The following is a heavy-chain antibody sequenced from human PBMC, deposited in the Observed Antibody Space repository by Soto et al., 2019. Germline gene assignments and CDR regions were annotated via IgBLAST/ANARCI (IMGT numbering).Heavy chain of an antibody. Sequence: SETLSLTCAVYGGSFSGYYWSWIRQPPGKGLEWIGEINHSGSTNYNPSLKSRVTISVDTSKNQFSLKLSSVTAADTAVYYCARREYSSSSVPINWFDPWGQGTLVTVSS. J-gene: IGHJ5*02. D-gene: IGHD6-6*01. CDR2: INHSGST. V-gene: IGHV4-34*01. CDR1: GGSFSGYY. CDR3: ARREYSSSSVPINWFDP.